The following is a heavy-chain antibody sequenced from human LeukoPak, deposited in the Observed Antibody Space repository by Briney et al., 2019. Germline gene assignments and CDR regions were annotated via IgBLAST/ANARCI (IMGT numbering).Heavy chain of an antibody. CDR3: ARAHGYCISTSCYYYYGMDV. D-gene: IGHD2-2*03. Sequence: SETLSLTRTVSGGSISIYYWSWIRQPPGMGLAWIGYIYYSGSTNYNPSLKSRVTISVDTSKNQFSLKLSSVTAADTAVYYCARAHGYCISTSCYYYYGMDVWGQGTTVTVSS. V-gene: IGHV4-59*01. CDR1: GGSISIYY. CDR2: IYYSGST. J-gene: IGHJ6*02.